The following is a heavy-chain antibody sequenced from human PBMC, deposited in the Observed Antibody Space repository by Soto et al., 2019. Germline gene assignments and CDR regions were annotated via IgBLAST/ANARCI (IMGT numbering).Heavy chain of an antibody. CDR3: AVYGGNSGVRFDP. CDR1: GGSISSGGYS. V-gene: IGHV4-30-2*01. J-gene: IGHJ5*02. Sequence: SETLSLTCAVSGGSISSGGYSWSWIRQPPGKGLEWIGYIYHSGSTYYNPSLKSRVTISVDRSKNQFSLKLSSVTAADTAVYYCAVYGGNSGVRFDPWGQGTLVTVSP. D-gene: IGHD4-17*01. CDR2: IYHSGST.